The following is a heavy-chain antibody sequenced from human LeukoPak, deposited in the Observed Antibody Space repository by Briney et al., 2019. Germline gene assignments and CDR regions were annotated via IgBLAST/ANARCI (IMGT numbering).Heavy chain of an antibody. CDR2: ISSSSSTI. J-gene: IGHJ2*01. V-gene: IGHV3-48*04. Sequence: PGGPLRLSCAASGFTFSSYSMNWVRQAPGKGLEWVSYISSSSSTIYYADSVKGRFTISRDNAKNSLYLQMNSLRAEDTAVYYCARSRHGDYGGRYFDLWGRGTLVTVSS. CDR1: GFTFSSYS. D-gene: IGHD4-17*01. CDR3: ARSRHGDYGGRYFDL.